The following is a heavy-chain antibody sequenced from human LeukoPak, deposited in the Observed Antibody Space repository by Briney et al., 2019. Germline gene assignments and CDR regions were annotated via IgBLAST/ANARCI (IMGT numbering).Heavy chain of an antibody. Sequence: SETLSLTCTVSGGSISSYYWSWIRQPPGKGLEWIGYIYYSGSTNYNPSLKSRVTISVDTSKNQFSLKLSSVTAADTAVYYCARDITYYGMDVWGLGTTVTVSS. D-gene: IGHD3-10*01. CDR1: GGSISSYY. CDR3: ARDITYYGMDV. CDR2: IYYSGST. J-gene: IGHJ6*02. V-gene: IGHV4-59*01.